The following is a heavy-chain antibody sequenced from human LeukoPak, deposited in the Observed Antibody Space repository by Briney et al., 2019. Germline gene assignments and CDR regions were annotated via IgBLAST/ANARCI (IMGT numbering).Heavy chain of an antibody. CDR3: AKSSESGYIKNYFDY. D-gene: IGHD6-13*01. Sequence: GGSLRLSCAASGFTFSNYAMNWVRQAPGKGLEWVSGISASGDSTYYADSVKGQFTISRVNSKNTLYLQMNSLRAEDTAVYYCAKSSESGYIKNYFDYWGQGTLVTVSP. V-gene: IGHV3-23*01. CDR1: GFTFSNYA. CDR2: ISASGDST. J-gene: IGHJ4*02.